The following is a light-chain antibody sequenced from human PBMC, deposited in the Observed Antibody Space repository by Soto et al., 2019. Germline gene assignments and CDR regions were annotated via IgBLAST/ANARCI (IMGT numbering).Light chain of an antibody. CDR1: QSISSY. V-gene: IGKV1-5*01. CDR3: QQYTSDSPWT. CDR2: DAS. Sequence: DIQMYQPPSSLSASLGDRVTITCRSSQSISSYLNWYRQKPGKAPKLLIYDASSLESGVPSRFSGSGSGTEFTLTISGLQPDDCAIYYCQQYTSDSPWTFGPGTKVDIK. J-gene: IGKJ1*01.